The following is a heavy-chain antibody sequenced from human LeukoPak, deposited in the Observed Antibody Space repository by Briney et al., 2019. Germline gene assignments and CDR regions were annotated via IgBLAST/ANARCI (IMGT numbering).Heavy chain of an antibody. V-gene: IGHV4-59*08. Sequence: SETLSLTCTVSGGSIGTYSWNWIRQPPGKGLEWIGYIYYSGTTNYNPSLKSRVTISVDTSKNQFSLKLSSVTAADTAVYYCARRVDTAMATPTAAFDIWGQGTMVTVSS. J-gene: IGHJ3*02. CDR1: GGSIGTYS. CDR2: IYYSGTT. CDR3: ARRVDTAMATPTAAFDI. D-gene: IGHD5-18*01.